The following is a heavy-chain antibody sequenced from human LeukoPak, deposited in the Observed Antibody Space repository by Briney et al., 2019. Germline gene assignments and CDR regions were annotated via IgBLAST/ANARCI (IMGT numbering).Heavy chain of an antibody. D-gene: IGHD6-19*01. J-gene: IGHJ4*02. Sequence: GASVKVSCKASGYTFTSYGISWVRQAPGQGLERMGWISAYNGNTNYAQKLQGRVTMTTDTSTSTAYMELRSLRSDDTAVYYCARETAVAGMAVSDYWGQGTLVTVSS. CDR1: GYTFTSYG. V-gene: IGHV1-18*01. CDR2: ISAYNGNT. CDR3: ARETAVAGMAVSDY.